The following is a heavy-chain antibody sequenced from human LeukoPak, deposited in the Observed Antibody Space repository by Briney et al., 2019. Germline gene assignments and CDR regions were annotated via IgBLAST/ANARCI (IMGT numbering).Heavy chain of an antibody. CDR3: ARLRDSSSWYVFDY. CDR1: GGSISSSSYY. Sequence: KASETLSLTCTVSGGSISSSSYYWGWIRQPPGKGLEWIGSIYYSGSTYYNPSLKSRVTISVDTSKHQFSLKLSSVPAADTAVYYCARLRDSSSWYVFDYWGQGTLVTVSS. V-gene: IGHV4-39*01. CDR2: IYYSGST. D-gene: IGHD6-13*01. J-gene: IGHJ4*02.